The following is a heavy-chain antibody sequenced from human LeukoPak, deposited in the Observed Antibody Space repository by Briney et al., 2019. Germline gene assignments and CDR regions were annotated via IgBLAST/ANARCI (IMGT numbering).Heavy chain of an antibody. CDR1: GGSIRSGSYY. D-gene: IGHD5-24*01. CDR2: IYNSGIT. CDR3: ARGGDGYNYFDY. V-gene: IGHV4-61*02. Sequence: SETLSLTCTVSGGSIRSGSYYWSWIRQPAGKGLEWIGRIYNSGITNYNPSLKSRVTISVDTSKNHFSLKLTSVTAADTAVYYCARGGDGYNYFDYWGRGTLVTVSS. J-gene: IGHJ4*02.